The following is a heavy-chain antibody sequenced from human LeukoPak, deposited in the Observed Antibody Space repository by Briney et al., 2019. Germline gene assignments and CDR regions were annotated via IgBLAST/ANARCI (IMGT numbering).Heavy chain of an antibody. D-gene: IGHD2-8*01. Sequence: QAGGSLRLSCAASDFTGSSNYMSWVRQAPGKGLEWVSVIYSGGSTYYADSVKGRFTVSRDDSENTLYLQMNSLRAEDTAVYYCARDLGYCTNGVCHTRFDYWGQGTLVAVSS. V-gene: IGHV3-53*01. J-gene: IGHJ4*02. CDR3: ARDLGYCTNGVCHTRFDY. CDR2: IYSGGST. CDR1: DFTGSSNY.